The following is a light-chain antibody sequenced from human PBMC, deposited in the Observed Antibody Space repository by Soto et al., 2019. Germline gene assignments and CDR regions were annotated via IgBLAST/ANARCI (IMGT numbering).Light chain of an antibody. CDR2: EVN. CDR1: NGDVGSYDL. Sequence: QSVLTQPASVSGSPGQSITISCTGTNGDVGSYDLVSWYQRYPGEAPKLIIYEVNKRPSGIYNRFSGSKSGNTASLTISGLQAEDEAEYDFCSYAGSNSLIFGGWTKLTVL. V-gene: IGLV2-23*02. J-gene: IGLJ2*01. CDR3: CSYAGSNSLI.